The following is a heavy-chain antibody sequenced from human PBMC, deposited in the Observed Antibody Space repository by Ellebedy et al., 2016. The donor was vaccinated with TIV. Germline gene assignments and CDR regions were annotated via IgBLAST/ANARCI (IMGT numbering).Heavy chain of an antibody. D-gene: IGHD4/OR15-4a*01. CDR3: AHRMKVGATTAFDF. V-gene: IGHV2-5*01. CDR2: TYWNDDK. Sequence: SGPTLVKPTQTLTLTCTLSGFSLNTSGVGVGWIRQTTGKALEWLSLTYWNDDKRYNPSLKSRLTITQDASRNQVVFTLTNLGPEDTATYYCAHRMKVGATTAFDFWGQGNLVTVSS. J-gene: IGHJ4*02. CDR1: GFSLNTSGVG.